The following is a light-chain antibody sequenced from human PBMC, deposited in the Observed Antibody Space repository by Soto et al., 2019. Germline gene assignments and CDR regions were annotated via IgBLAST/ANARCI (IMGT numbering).Light chain of an antibody. Sequence: QSALTQPASVSGSPGQSITISCTGTSSDVGGYNYVSWYQQHPGKAPKLTIYDVSNRPSGGSNRFSGSKSGNTASLTISGLQAEDEADYFCSSYTTSSTVVLGGGTQLTVL. CDR3: SSYTTSSTVV. CDR2: DVS. J-gene: IGLJ2*01. CDR1: SSDVGGYNY. V-gene: IGLV2-14*01.